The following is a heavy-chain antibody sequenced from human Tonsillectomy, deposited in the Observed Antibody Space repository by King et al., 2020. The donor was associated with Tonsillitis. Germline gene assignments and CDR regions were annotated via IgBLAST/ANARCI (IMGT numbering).Heavy chain of an antibody. CDR3: AGVSSSWPNFQH. J-gene: IGHJ1*01. CDR1: GFTFCSYC. CDR2: IKQDGTEK. D-gene: IGHD6-13*01. V-gene: IGHV3-7*02. Sequence: VQLVESGGGLVQPGGSLRLSCAASGFTFCSYCMSWVRQAPGKGLEWVANIKQDGTEKYYVDSVEGRFTISRDNAKNSLYLQMKSLRAEDTAVYYCAGVSSSWPNFQHWGQGALVTVSS.